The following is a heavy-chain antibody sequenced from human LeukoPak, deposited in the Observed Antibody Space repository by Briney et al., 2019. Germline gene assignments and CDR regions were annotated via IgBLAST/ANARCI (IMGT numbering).Heavy chain of an antibody. J-gene: IGHJ4*02. Sequence: SGGSLRLSCAASGFTFTNYAMSWVRQAPGKGLEWVSGMSGRGVSTYYADSVKGRFTISSDNPKNTLYLQMNSLRAEDTAIYYCAKDCNGGNCYIDYWGQGTLVTVAS. V-gene: IGHV3-23*01. CDR2: MSGRGVST. CDR3: AKDCNGGNCYIDY. CDR1: GFTFTNYA. D-gene: IGHD2-15*01.